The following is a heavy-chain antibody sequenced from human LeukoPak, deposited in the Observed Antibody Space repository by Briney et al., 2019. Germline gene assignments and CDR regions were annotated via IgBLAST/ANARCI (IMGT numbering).Heavy chain of an antibody. Sequence: QTGGSLRLSCAVSGFTFSDYSMNWVRQPPGKGLEWISYISTGGQTIYYADSVEGRFTISRDNAKKSLYLQMNSLRAEDTAVDYCARGPPLFDPWGQGTLVTVSS. CDR2: ISTGGQTI. CDR3: ARGPPLFDP. V-gene: IGHV3-48*01. J-gene: IGHJ5*02. CDR1: GFTFSDYS.